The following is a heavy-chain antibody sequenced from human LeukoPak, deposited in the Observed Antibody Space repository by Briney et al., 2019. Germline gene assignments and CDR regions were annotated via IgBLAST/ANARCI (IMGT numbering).Heavy chain of an antibody. J-gene: IGHJ5*02. V-gene: IGHV4-59*08. CDR3: ARRHGSGWFGWFDP. D-gene: IGHD6-19*01. CDR2: IYYSGST. CDR1: GGSISSYY. Sequence: SETLSLTCTVSGGSISSYYWSWIRQPPGKGLEWIGYIYYSGSTNYNPSLKSQVTISLDTSKNQFSLKLSSVTAADTAVYYCARRHGSGWFGWFDPWGQGTLVTVSS.